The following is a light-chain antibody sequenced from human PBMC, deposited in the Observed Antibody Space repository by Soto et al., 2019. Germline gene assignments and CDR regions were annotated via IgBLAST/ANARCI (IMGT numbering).Light chain of an antibody. Sequence: DIQMTQSPSSLSASVGDRVTITCRASQSISSYLNWYQQKPGKAPKLLIYAASSLQSGVPSRFSGSGSGTDFTLTISSLQPEDFAIYYCQQSYSISYTFGQGTKLEIK. J-gene: IGKJ2*01. V-gene: IGKV1-39*01. CDR2: AAS. CDR3: QQSYSISYT. CDR1: QSISSY.